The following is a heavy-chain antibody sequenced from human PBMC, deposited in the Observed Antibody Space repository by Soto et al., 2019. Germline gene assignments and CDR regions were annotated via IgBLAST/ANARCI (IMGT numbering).Heavy chain of an antibody. CDR2: ILHTGHT. D-gene: IGHD2-15*01. CDR3: ARSPRRVGGKWYLDY. J-gene: IGHJ4*02. Sequence: QVQLQESGPGLVKPSGTLSLTCGVSGDSFSSSNWWTWVRQPPGKGLEWIGDILHTGHTDYSPSLRSRVTISIDTSKKEFSLNLTSVTATDTAVYCCARSPRRVGGKWYLDYWGQGALVTVSS. V-gene: IGHV4-4*01. CDR1: GDSFSSSNW.